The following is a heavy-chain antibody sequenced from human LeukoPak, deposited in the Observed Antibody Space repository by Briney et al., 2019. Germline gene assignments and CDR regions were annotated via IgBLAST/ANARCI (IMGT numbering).Heavy chain of an antibody. CDR1: GFTFSSYA. CDR2: ISGSGGST. Sequence: GGSLRLSRAASGFTFSSYAMSWVRQAPGKGLEWVSAISGSGGSTYYADSVKGRFTISRDNSKNTLYLQMNSLRAEDTAVYYCAKGPSYYYDSSGYYCWGQGTLVTVSS. D-gene: IGHD3-22*01. J-gene: IGHJ4*02. V-gene: IGHV3-23*01. CDR3: AKGPSYYYDSSGYYC.